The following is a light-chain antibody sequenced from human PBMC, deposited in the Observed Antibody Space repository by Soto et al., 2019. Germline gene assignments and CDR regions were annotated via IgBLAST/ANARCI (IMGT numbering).Light chain of an antibody. CDR1: NSDVGGYNY. V-gene: IGLV2-11*01. CDR2: DVS. Sequence: QSVLTQPRSVSGSPGQSVTISCTGTNSDVGGYNYVSWYQQHPGKAPKLMIYDVSKRPSGVPDRFSGSKSGNTASLTISGLQAEEEADYYCCSYAGSYTFYVFGTGTKVTVL. J-gene: IGLJ1*01. CDR3: CSYAGSYTFYV.